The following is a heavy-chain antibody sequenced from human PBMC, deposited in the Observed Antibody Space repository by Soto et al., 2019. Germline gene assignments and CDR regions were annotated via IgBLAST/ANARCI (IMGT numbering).Heavy chain of an antibody. V-gene: IGHV4-59*12. J-gene: IGHJ2*01. CDR2: VYSNGDT. CDR3: ARRITGDPHFDL. D-gene: IGHD1-20*01. Sequence: QLPLQESGPGLVKPSETLSLTCTVSDGSISSYYWSWIRQPPGKGLEWIGYVYSNGDTSFNPSLKRXXTISVDTSRNRFSLRLNSVTAADTAVYYCARRITGDPHFDLWGRGTLVTVSS. CDR1: DGSISSYY.